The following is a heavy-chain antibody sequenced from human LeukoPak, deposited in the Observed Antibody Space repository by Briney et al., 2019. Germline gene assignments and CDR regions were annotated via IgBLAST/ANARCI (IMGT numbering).Heavy chain of an antibody. D-gene: IGHD3-22*01. CDR1: GFTVSSNY. CDR3: SRAGGGYDSRPECASYI. CDR2: IYSGGST. V-gene: IGHV3-53*01. J-gene: IGHJ3*02. Sequence: GGSLRLSCAASGFTVSSNYMSWVRQAPGKGLEWVSVIYSGGSTYYADSVKGRFTISRDNSKNTLYLQMNSLEAEETGRELCSRAGGGYDSRPECASYIRGQRAMVHVFS.